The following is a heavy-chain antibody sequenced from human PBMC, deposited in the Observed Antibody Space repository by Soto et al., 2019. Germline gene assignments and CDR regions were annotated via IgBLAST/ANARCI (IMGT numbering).Heavy chain of an antibody. J-gene: IGHJ4*02. CDR1: GFSLSTSGVA. CDR3: ARTFDCWSGYYLSY. V-gene: IGHV2-5*02. CDR2: IFWDDDK. D-gene: IGHD3-3*01. Sequence: SGPTLVNPTQTLTLTCTFSGFSLSTSGVAVGWIRQAPRKAPEWLAFIFWDDDKRYSPSLENRLTITKDTPKNQVVLTMTNMDPVDTATYYCARTFDCWSGYYLSYWGRGTLVTVSS.